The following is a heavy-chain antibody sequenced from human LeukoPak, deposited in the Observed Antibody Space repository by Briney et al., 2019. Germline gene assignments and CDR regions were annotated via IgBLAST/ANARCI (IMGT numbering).Heavy chain of an antibody. D-gene: IGHD3-9*01. Sequence: ASVKVSCEASGYTFTGYYMHWVRQAPGQGLEWMGWINPNSGGTNYAQKFQGWVTMTRDTSISTAYMELSRLRSDDTAVYYCWVPPGSRKYDILTGTDAFDIWGQGTMVTVSS. CDR2: INPNSGGT. V-gene: IGHV1-2*04. J-gene: IGHJ3*02. CDR1: GYTFTGYY. CDR3: WVPPGSRKYDILTGTDAFDI.